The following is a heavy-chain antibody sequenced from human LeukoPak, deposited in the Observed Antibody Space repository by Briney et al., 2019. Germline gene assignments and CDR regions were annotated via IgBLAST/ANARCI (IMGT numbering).Heavy chain of an antibody. CDR1: GGSVSSGSYH. V-gene: IGHV4-61*01. J-gene: IGHJ5*02. CDR2: THYSGNT. D-gene: IGHD4-17*01. Sequence: SETLSLTCTVSGGSVSSGSYHWSWIRQPPGKGLEWIGYTHYSGNTYYNPSLKSRVTISLDTSKKQFSLWLRSVTAADTAVYYCARIRGDYVNLFDPWGQGTLVTVSS. CDR3: ARIRGDYVNLFDP.